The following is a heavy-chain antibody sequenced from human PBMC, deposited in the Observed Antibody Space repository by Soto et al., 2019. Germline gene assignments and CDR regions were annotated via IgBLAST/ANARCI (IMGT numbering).Heavy chain of an antibody. J-gene: IGHJ3*02. CDR2: IIPIFGTA. CDR1: GYTFTSYA. D-gene: IGHD6-19*01. Sequence: SVKVSCKASGYTFTSYAVSWVRQAPGQGLEWMGGIIPIFGTAKYAQKFQGRVTITADESTTTAYMELSRLRSEDTAVYYCARGRIAVAANDAFDIWGQGTMVTVSS. V-gene: IGHV1-69*13. CDR3: ARGRIAVAANDAFDI.